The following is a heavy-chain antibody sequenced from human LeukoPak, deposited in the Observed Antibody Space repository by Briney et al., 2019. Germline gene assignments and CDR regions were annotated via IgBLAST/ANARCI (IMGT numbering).Heavy chain of an antibody. J-gene: IGHJ4*02. D-gene: IGHD2-2*01. CDR2: INHSGST. V-gene: IGHV4-34*01. CDR1: GGSFSGYY. Sequence: SETLSLTCAVYGGSFSGYYWSWIRQPPGKGLEWIGEINHSGSTNYNPSLKSRVTISVDTSKNQFYLKLISVTAADTAVYYCASTQKYCSSTSCHYSWGQGTLVTVSS. CDR3: ASTQKYCSSTSCHYS.